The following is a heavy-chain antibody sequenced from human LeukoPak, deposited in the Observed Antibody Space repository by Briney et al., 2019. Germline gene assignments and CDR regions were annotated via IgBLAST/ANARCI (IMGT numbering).Heavy chain of an antibody. Sequence: ASVKVSCKASGGTFSSYAISWVRQAPGQGLEWMGRIIPIFGTANYAQKFQGGVTITTDESTSTAYMELSSLRSEDTAVYYCARAVHDSSGYYPPDFDYWGQGTLVTVSS. D-gene: IGHD3-22*01. J-gene: IGHJ4*02. CDR2: IIPIFGTA. CDR1: GGTFSSYA. V-gene: IGHV1-69*05. CDR3: ARAVHDSSGYYPPDFDY.